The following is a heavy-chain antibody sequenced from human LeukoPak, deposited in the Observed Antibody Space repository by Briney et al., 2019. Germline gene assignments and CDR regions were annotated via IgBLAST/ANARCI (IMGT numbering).Heavy chain of an antibody. V-gene: IGHV3-74*01. CDR1: GLDLSGYW. Sequence: PGGSPRLSCATSGLDLSGYWMHWVRQAPGKGLVWVSRINSDGSSTTYANSVQGRFTISRDNAKNSLYLQMNSLRAEDTAVYYCARDKHYYDSSSQRDDAFDIWGQGTMVTVSS. CDR3: ARDKHYYDSSSQRDDAFDI. D-gene: IGHD3-22*01. CDR2: INSDGSST. J-gene: IGHJ3*02.